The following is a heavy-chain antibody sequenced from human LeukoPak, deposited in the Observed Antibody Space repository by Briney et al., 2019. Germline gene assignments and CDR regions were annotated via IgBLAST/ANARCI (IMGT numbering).Heavy chain of an antibody. CDR3: ARDTLLGVVISPEYYMDV. CDR1: VFTSSSYR. V-gene: IGHV3-7*01. Sequence: GGCLRLSCAPSVFTSSSYRMSCGCQAPRKGLGCGANIKQDVSEKYYVDSVKGRFTISRDNAKHSLYLQMNSLRAEDTAVYYCARDTLLGVVISPEYYMDVWGKGTTVTVSS. J-gene: IGHJ6*03. CDR2: IKQDVSEK. D-gene: IGHD3-3*01.